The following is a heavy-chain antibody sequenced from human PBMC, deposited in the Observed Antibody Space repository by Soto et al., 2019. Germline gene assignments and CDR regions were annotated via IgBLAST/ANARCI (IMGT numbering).Heavy chain of an antibody. D-gene: IGHD6-13*01. Sequence: SETLSLTCTVSGGSISSGGYFWIWIRQHPGNGLELIGFIYYSGRTYYNPSLKSRMTISVDTSKNHISLNLSSVTAADTAMYYCARAPNSSPTRSPLKHYFYDCSSQGTLVTVSS. CDR2: IYYSGRT. J-gene: IGHJ4*02. CDR1: GGSISSGGYF. CDR3: ARAPNSSPTRSPLKHYFYDC. V-gene: IGHV4-31*03.